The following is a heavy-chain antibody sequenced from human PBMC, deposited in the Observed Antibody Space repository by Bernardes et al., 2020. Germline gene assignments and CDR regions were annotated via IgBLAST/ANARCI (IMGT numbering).Heavy chain of an antibody. Sequence: SETLSLTCTVSGASISNDIYYWGWIRQTPGKGLEWIGSIYYSGSTYYNPSLKSRVTMSVDTSKNQLSLKLSSVTAADTAVYYCARQETSRPFHAWGQGTPVTVSS. CDR1: GASISNDIYY. CDR2: IYYSGST. V-gene: IGHV4-39*01. J-gene: IGHJ5*02. CDR3: ARQETSRPFHA.